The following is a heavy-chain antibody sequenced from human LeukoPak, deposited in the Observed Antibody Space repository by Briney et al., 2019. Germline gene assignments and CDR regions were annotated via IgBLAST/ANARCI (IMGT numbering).Heavy chain of an antibody. CDR3: ARSPTTVVDMYFDY. J-gene: IGHJ4*01. Sequence: GRSLRLSCAASGFTFSSYAMHWVRQAPGKGLEWVPVISYDGSNKYYADSVKGRFTISRDNSKNTLYLQMNSLRAEDTAVYYCARSPTTVVDMYFDYWGQGTLVTVSS. V-gene: IGHV3-30-3*01. CDR2: ISYDGSNK. D-gene: IGHD4-23*01. CDR1: GFTFSSYA.